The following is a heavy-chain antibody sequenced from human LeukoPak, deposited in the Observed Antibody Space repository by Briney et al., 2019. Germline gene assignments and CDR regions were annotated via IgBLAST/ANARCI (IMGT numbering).Heavy chain of an antibody. CDR2: IIPIFGIA. V-gene: IGHV1-69*04. J-gene: IGHJ6*02. D-gene: IGHD3-3*01. CDR3: ARDSTRYYDFWSDYYYYGMDV. CDR1: GGTFSSYA. Sequence: SVKVSCKASGGTFSSYAIGWVRQAPGQGLEWMGRIIPIFGIANYAQKFQGRVTITADKSTSTAYMELSSLRSEDTAVYYCARDSTRYYDFWSDYYYYGMDVWGQGTTVTVSS.